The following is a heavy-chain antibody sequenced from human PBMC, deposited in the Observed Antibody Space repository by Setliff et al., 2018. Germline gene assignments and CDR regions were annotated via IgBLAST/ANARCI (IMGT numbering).Heavy chain of an antibody. D-gene: IGHD3-3*01. CDR3: TRNLAYYDFWSGYPNNYYFDY. CDR2: IRSKAYGGTT. CDR1: GFTFSSYW. Sequence: PGGSLRLSCAASGFTFSSYWMSWVRQAPGKGLEWVGFIRSKAYGGTTEYAASVKGRFTISRDDSKSIAYLQMNSLKTEDTAVYYCTRNLAYYDFWSGYPNNYYFDYWGQGTLVTVSS. V-gene: IGHV3-49*04. J-gene: IGHJ4*02.